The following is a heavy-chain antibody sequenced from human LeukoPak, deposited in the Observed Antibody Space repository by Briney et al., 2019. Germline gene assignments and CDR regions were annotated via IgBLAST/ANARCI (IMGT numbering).Heavy chain of an antibody. CDR2: IYTSGST. CDR3: ARIKVGGYGGLSFDY. Sequence: SQTLSLTCTVSGGSISSGSYYWSWIRQPAGKGLEWIGRIYTSGSTNYNPSLKSRVTISVDTSKNQFSLKLSSVTAADTAVYYCARIKVGGYGGLSFDYWGQGTLVTVSS. V-gene: IGHV4-61*02. CDR1: GGSISSGSYY. J-gene: IGHJ4*02. D-gene: IGHD4-23*01.